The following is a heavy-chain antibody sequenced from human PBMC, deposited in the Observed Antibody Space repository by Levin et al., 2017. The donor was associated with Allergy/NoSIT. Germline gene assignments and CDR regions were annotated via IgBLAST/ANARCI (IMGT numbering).Heavy chain of an antibody. CDR3: GRAGSGNNYYSDY. Sequence: GGSLRLSCAASAFSLTGHYMDWVRQAPGKGLEWVGRSRNKANSYSTEYAASVKGRFSISRDDSKNSLYLQMNSLKIEDTAVYYCGRAGSGNNYYSDYWGQGTLVTVSS. CDR2: SRNKANSYST. CDR1: AFSLTGHY. J-gene: IGHJ4*02. D-gene: IGHD1-26*01. V-gene: IGHV3-72*01.